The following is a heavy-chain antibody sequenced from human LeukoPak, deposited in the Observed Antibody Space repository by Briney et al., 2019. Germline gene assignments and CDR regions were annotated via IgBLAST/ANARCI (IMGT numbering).Heavy chain of an antibody. V-gene: IGHV3-21*06. D-gene: IGHD1-1*01. Sequence: GGSLRLSCEASGFTFNTYSMNWARQAPGKGLEWVSSIDSSGGYMFYADSVKGRFIISRDNAKDSLYLQMNSLRAGDTAVYYCANLNWNDGENYFDYWGQGTLVTISS. CDR2: IDSSGGYM. CDR1: GFTFNTYS. CDR3: ANLNWNDGENYFDY. J-gene: IGHJ4*02.